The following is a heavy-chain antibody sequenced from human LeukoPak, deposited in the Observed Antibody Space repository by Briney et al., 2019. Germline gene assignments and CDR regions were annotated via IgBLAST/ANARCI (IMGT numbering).Heavy chain of an antibody. V-gene: IGHV1-69*01. CDR2: IIPIFGTA. J-gene: IGHJ5*02. Sequence: SVKVSCKASGGTFSSYAISWVRQAPGQGLEWMGGIIPIFGTANYAQKFQGRVTITADESTSTACMELSSLRSEDTAVYYCARDGNSGSYYGRGNWFDPWGQGTLVTVSS. CDR3: ARDGNSGSYYGRGNWFDP. CDR1: GGTFSSYA. D-gene: IGHD1-26*01.